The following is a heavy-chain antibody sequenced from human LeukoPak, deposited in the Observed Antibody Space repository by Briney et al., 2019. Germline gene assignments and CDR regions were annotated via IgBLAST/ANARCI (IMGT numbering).Heavy chain of an antibody. CDR1: GFTFSSYA. J-gene: IGHJ4*02. Sequence: GRSLRLSCAASGFTFSSYAMHWVRQAPGKGLEWVAVISYDGSNKYYADSVKGRFTISRDNSKNTLYLQMNSLRAEGTAVYYCARDRGELGTLDYWGQGTLVTVSS. CDR3: ARDRGELGTLDY. D-gene: IGHD7-27*01. CDR2: ISYDGSNK. V-gene: IGHV3-30*04.